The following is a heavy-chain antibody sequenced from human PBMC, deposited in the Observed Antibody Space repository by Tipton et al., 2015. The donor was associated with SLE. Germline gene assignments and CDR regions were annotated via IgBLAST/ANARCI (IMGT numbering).Heavy chain of an antibody. Sequence: LRLSCAASGFTFSSYSMNWVRQAPGKGLEWIGSIYYSGSTYYNPSLKSRVTISVDTSKNQFSLKLSSVTAADTAVYYCANPGGGQRDQFDYWGQGTLVTVSS. CDR3: ANPGGGQRDQFDY. J-gene: IGHJ4*02. CDR1: GFTFSSYS. V-gene: IGHV4-38-2*01. D-gene: IGHD6-25*01. CDR2: IYYSGST.